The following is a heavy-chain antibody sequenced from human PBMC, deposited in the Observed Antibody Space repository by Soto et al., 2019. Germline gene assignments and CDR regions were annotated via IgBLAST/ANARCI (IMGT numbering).Heavy chain of an antibody. J-gene: IGHJ4*02. Sequence: SETLSVTCTVSGGSISSSSYYWGWIRQPPGKGLEWIGSIYYSGSTYYNPSLKSRVTISVDTSKNQFPLKLSSVTAADTAVYYCASLRYFDWFFDYWGQGTLVTVSS. D-gene: IGHD3-9*01. CDR2: IYYSGST. V-gene: IGHV4-39*01. CDR1: GGSISSSSYY. CDR3: ASLRYFDWFFDY.